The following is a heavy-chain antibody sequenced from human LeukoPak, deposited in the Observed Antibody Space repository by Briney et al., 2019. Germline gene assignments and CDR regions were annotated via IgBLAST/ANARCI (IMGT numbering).Heavy chain of an antibody. D-gene: IGHD2-15*01. CDR2: ISYDGSNK. CDR1: GFTFSSYG. Sequence: QAGGSLRLSCAASGFTFSSYGMHWVRQAPGKGREWVAVISYDGSNKYYADSVKGRFTISRDNSKNTLYLQMNSLRAEDAAVYYCAKDTLWVVAKLRGYYYGMDVWGQGTTVTVSS. CDR3: AKDTLWVVAKLRGYYYGMDV. V-gene: IGHV3-30*18. J-gene: IGHJ6*02.